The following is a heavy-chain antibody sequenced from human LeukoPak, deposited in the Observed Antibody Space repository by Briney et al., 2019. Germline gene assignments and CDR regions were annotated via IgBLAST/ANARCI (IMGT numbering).Heavy chain of an antibody. D-gene: IGHD2-2*01. V-gene: IGHV3-7*01. CDR3: AKGGCSSTSCYGDAFDI. Sequence: GGSLRLSCAASGFTFSSYAMHWVRQAPGKGLEWVANIKQDGSEKYYVDSVKGRFTISRDNAKNSLYLQMNSLRAEDTAVYYCAKGGCSSTSCYGDAFDIWGQGTMVTVSS. J-gene: IGHJ3*02. CDR1: GFTFSSYA. CDR2: IKQDGSEK.